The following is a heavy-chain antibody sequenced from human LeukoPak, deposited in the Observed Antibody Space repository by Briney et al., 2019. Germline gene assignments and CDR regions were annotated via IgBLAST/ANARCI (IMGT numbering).Heavy chain of an antibody. Sequence: GGSLRLSCAASGFTLNTYSMNWVRQAPGKGLEWISYISSTSSAIYYAASVKGRFTISRDNAKNSVYLQMNSLRAEDTAVYYCARDSDVYSDRDDAFDIWGQGTMVTVSS. V-gene: IGHV3-48*01. D-gene: IGHD5-24*01. CDR2: ISSTSSAI. CDR1: GFTLNTYS. J-gene: IGHJ3*02. CDR3: ARDSDVYSDRDDAFDI.